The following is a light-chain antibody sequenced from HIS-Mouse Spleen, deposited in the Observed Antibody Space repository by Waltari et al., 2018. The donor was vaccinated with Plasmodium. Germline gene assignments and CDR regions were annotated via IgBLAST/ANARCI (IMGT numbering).Light chain of an antibody. Sequence: AIWMTQSPSLLSASTGDRVTISFRMSQVISSYLAWYLQKPGKAPELLIYAASTLQSGVPSRFSGSGSGTDFTLTISCLQSEDFATYYCQQYYSFPQTFGQGTKVEIK. CDR2: AAS. CDR1: QVISSY. CDR3: QQYYSFPQT. V-gene: IGKV1D-8*02. J-gene: IGKJ1*01.